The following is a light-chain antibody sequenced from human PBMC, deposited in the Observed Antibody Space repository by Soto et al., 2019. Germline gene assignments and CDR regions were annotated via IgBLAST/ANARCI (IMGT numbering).Light chain of an antibody. CDR1: QSVGSNY. J-gene: IGKJ1*01. V-gene: IGKV3-20*01. CDR3: QQYNYSPWT. Sequence: EIVLTQSPGTLSLSPGERATLSCRASQSVGSNYLAWYQQKPGQAPRLLIYGASSRATGIPDRFSGGGSGTDFTLTISRLEPEDFAEYYCQQYNYSPWTYGQGTKVEIK. CDR2: GAS.